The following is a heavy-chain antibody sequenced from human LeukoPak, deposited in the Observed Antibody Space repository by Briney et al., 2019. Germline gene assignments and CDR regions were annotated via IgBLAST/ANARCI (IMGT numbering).Heavy chain of an antibody. Sequence: SETLSLTCTVSGGSISSSSYYWGWIRQPPGKGLEWIGSIYYSGSTYYNPSLKSRVTISVDTSNNQFSLKLSSVTAADTAVYYSARSSIAAAGTGFFDYWGQGTLVTVSS. CDR2: IYYSGST. CDR3: ARSSIAAAGTGFFDY. J-gene: IGHJ4*02. CDR1: GGSISSSSYY. V-gene: IGHV4-39*01. D-gene: IGHD6-13*01.